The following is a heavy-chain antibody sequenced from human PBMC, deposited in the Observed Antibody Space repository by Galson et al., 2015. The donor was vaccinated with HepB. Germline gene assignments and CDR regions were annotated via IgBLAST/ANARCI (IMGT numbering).Heavy chain of an antibody. Sequence: SLRLSCAASGFNFGYYYMSWIRQAPGKGPEWVSYISSSGKTSYYADSVKGRFTISRDNTKNSLYVQMDSLRAEDTAVYFCARLKISYFENNGYHLDYWGQGALVTVSS. J-gene: IGHJ4*02. V-gene: IGHV3-11*01. CDR1: GFNFGYYY. D-gene: IGHD3-22*01. CDR3: ARLKISYFENNGYHLDY. CDR2: ISSSGKTS.